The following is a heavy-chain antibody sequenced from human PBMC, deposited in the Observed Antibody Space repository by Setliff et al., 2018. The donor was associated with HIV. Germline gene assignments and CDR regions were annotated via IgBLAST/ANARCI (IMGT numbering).Heavy chain of an antibody. CDR2: IYYSGST. J-gene: IGHJ4*02. V-gene: IGHV4-59*12. CDR3: ARGQHSSTWGALFDY. Sequence: SETLSLTCTVSGGSISSYYWSWIRQPPGKGLEWIGYIYYSGSTNYNPSLKSQVTISIDKSKSHFSLKLSSVTAADTAVYYCARGQHSSTWGALFDYWGQGTLVTVSS. CDR1: GGSISSYY. D-gene: IGHD6-13*01.